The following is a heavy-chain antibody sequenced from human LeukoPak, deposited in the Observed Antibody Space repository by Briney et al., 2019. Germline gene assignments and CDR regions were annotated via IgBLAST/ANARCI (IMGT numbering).Heavy chain of an antibody. Sequence: GGSLRLSCAASGFTFDDYAMHWVRHAPGKGLEWVSGISWNSGSIGYADSVKGRFTISRDNAKNSLYLQMNSLRAEDTALYYCAKDMGTLAYCGGDCYTVDYWGQGTLVTVSS. D-gene: IGHD2-21*01. CDR1: GFTFDDYA. CDR3: AKDMGTLAYCGGDCYTVDY. V-gene: IGHV3-9*01. CDR2: ISWNSGSI. J-gene: IGHJ4*02.